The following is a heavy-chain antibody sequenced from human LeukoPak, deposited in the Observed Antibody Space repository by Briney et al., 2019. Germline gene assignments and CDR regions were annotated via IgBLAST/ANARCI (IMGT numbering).Heavy chain of an antibody. CDR2: IIPILGIA. CDR1: GGTFSSYA. CDR3: ARDLSWSGYPSGPDV. Sequence: ASVKVSCKASGGTFSSYAISWVRQAPGQGLEWMGRIIPILGIANYAQKFQGRVTITADKSTSTAYMELSSLRSEDTAVYYCARDLSWSGYPSGPDVWGQGTTVTVSS. D-gene: IGHD3-3*01. J-gene: IGHJ6*02. V-gene: IGHV1-69*04.